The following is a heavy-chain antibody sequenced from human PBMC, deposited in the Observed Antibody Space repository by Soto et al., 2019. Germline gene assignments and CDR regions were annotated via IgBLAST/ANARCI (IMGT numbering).Heavy chain of an antibody. D-gene: IGHD3-22*01. CDR2: VSYGVSS. CDR3: ARGTLAYELASVYYPVAFDA. Sequence: QVQLQESGPGLVKPSQTLSLTCTVSGDSISSGAFHWSWVRQHPGQGLEWMGYVSYGVSSYYIPSIMSCTTILAETSKVQVNVRMTSVTAADTAVYFSARGTLAYELASVYYPVAFDAWGQGTLVSVSS. CDR1: GDSISSGAFH. V-gene: IGHV4-31*03. J-gene: IGHJ4*02.